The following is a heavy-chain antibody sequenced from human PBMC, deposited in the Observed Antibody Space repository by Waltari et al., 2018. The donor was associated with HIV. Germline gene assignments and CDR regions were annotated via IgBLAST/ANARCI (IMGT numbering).Heavy chain of an antibody. J-gene: IGHJ4*02. CDR2: IKTKTDGGAT. Sequence: EVQLVESGGHLVRPGGCLRLSCTASGFTFNSAWRNWVRQAPGKGLEGVGRIKTKTDGGATDYAAVVKGRVTISRDDPENTLYLQMNSLKTEDTAVYYCSTEEGYGSGSYLDYWGQGTLVTVSS. D-gene: IGHD3-10*01. V-gene: IGHV3-15*01. CDR1: GFTFNSAW. CDR3: STEEGYGSGSYLDY.